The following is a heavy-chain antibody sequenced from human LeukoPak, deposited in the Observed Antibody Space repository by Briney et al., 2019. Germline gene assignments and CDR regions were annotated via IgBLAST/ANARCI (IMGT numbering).Heavy chain of an antibody. J-gene: IGHJ1*01. CDR2: INPNSGGT. CDR3: ARGYYDSSGFEYFQD. V-gene: IGHV1-2*02. CDR1: GYTFTSYD. D-gene: IGHD3-22*01. Sequence: ASVKVSCKASGYTFTSYDINWVRQATGQGLEWMGWINPNSGGTNHAQKFQGRVTMTRDTYISTAYMELSRLTSDDTAVYYCARGYYDSSGFEYFQDWGQGTLVTVSS.